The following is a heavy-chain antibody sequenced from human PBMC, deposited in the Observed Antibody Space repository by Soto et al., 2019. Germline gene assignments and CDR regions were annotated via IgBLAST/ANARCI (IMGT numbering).Heavy chain of an antibody. V-gene: IGHV1-69*06. J-gene: IGHJ4*02. CDR2: IIPLFDSA. CDR1: GDTFSNYA. D-gene: IGHD3-3*01. CDR3: AASTFKYGVSGYFNLEF. Sequence: XSVKVSCKTSGDTFSNYAISWVRQAPGQGLEWMGGIIPLFDSASYAQRSHDRVTITADKFTSTAYMELRSLTSEDTAVYYCAASTFKYGVSGYFNLEFWGKGSLVTGSS.